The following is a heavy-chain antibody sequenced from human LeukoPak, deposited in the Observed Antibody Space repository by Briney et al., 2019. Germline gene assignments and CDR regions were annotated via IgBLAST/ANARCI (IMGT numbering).Heavy chain of an antibody. D-gene: IGHD3-10*01. Sequence: GGSLRLSSAASEFVFSDYYMCWVRQAPGKGLEWVSYISSGGDTKYYADSVKGRFTISRENAKNSLYLQMNNLRAVVTAVYYCAREMGGDYGSGTFFDLWGQGNMVTVSS. J-gene: IGHJ4*02. CDR1: EFVFSDYY. CDR3: AREMGGDYGSGTFFDL. V-gene: IGHV3-11*01. CDR2: ISSGGDTK.